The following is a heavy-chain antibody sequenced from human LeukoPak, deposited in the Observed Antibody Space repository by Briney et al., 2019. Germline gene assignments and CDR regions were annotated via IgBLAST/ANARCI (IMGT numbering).Heavy chain of an antibody. CDR1: GGSLSGYY. Sequence: SETLSLTCAVYGGSLSGYYWSWIRQPPGKGLEWIGYIYYSGNTNYNLSLKSRVTISIQTSMNQFSLKLSSMSAADTAVYFCARDRESGALDIWGQGTMVTVSS. J-gene: IGHJ3*02. CDR2: IYYSGNT. V-gene: IGHV4-59*01. CDR3: ARDRESGALDI. D-gene: IGHD3-10*01.